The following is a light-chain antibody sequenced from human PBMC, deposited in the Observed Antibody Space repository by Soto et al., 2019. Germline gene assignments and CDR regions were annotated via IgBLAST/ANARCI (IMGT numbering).Light chain of an antibody. V-gene: IGKV1-8*01. CDR2: GAS. Sequence: AIRMTQSPSSFSASTGDRVTITCRASQGISNSLTWYQQKPGKAPNLLIYGASTLQGGVPSRFNGSGSGTDFTLTISCLQSADFATYYCHQYYTYPITCGGGTKVEIK. CDR3: HQYYTYPIT. J-gene: IGKJ4*01. CDR1: QGISNS.